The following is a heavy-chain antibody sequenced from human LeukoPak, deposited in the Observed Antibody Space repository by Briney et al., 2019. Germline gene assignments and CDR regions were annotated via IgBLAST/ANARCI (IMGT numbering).Heavy chain of an antibody. V-gene: IGHV4-31*03. CDR1: GGSISSGGYY. CDR2: IYYSGST. Sequence: SQTLSLTCTVSGGSISSGGYYWSWIRQHPGKGLEWIGYIYYSGSTYYNPSLKSRVTISVDTSKNQFSLKLSSVTAADTAVYYCAREHSGGWYGIDYWGQGTLVTVSS. D-gene: IGHD6-19*01. CDR3: AREHSGGWYGIDY. J-gene: IGHJ4*02.